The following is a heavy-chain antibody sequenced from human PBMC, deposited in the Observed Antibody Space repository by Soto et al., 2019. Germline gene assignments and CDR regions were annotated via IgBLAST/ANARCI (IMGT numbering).Heavy chain of an antibody. CDR2: ISYDGSNK. D-gene: IGHD3-22*01. CDR1: GFTFSSYA. V-gene: IGHV3-30-3*01. J-gene: IGHJ4*02. Sequence: QVQLVESGGGVVQPGRSLRLSCAASGFTFSSYAMHWVRQAPGKGLEWVAVISYDGSNKYYADSVKGRFTIFRDNSKNTLYLQMNSLRAEDTAVYYCARARVTMIVVVTSTVDYWGQGTLVTVSS. CDR3: ARARVTMIVVVTSTVDY.